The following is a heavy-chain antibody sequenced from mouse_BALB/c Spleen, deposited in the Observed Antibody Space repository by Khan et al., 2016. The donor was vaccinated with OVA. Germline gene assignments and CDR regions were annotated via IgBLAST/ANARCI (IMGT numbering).Heavy chain of an antibody. D-gene: IGHD1-3*01. CDR2: IWAGGST. J-gene: IGHJ2*01. V-gene: IGHV2-9*02. CDR3: ARLEDI. Sequence: VQLQESGPGLVAPSQSLSITCTVSGFSLTSYGVHWVSQPPGKGLEWLGVIWAGGSTNYNSALMSRLSISHNNSNSHVFLKMNSLQTDDTAMYYCARLEDIWGQGTTLTGSS. CDR1: GFSLTSYG.